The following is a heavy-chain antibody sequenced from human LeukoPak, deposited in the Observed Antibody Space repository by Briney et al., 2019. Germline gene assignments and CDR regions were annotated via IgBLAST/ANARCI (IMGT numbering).Heavy chain of an antibody. CDR3: ARDLTKYWYFDL. J-gene: IGHJ2*01. D-gene: IGHD1-14*01. CDR2: IIPIFGTA. Sequence: SVKVSCKASGGTFSSYAISWVRQAPGQGLEWMGRIIPIFGTANYAQKFQGRVTITTDESTSTAYMELSSLRSEDTAVYYCARDLTKYWYFDLSGRGTLVTVSS. CDR1: GGTFSSYA. V-gene: IGHV1-69*05.